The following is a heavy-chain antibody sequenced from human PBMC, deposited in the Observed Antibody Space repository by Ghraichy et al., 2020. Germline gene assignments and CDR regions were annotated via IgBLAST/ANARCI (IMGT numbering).Heavy chain of an antibody. CDR3: AKDIGWLGSSSWYNAFDI. D-gene: IGHD6-13*01. CDR2: ISWNSGSI. Sequence: GGSLRLSCAASGFTFDDYAMHWVRQAPGKGLEWVSGISWNSGSIGYADSVKGRFTISRDNAKNSLYLQMNSLRAEDTALYYCAKDIGWLGSSSWYNAFDIWGQGTMVTVSS. J-gene: IGHJ3*02. CDR1: GFTFDDYA. V-gene: IGHV3-9*01.